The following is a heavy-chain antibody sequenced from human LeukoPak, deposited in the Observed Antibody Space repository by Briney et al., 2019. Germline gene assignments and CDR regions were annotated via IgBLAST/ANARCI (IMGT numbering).Heavy chain of an antibody. Sequence: ASVKVSCKASGYTFTGYYMHWVRQAPGQGLEWMGWINPNSGGTNYAQKFQGRVTMTRDTSISTAYMELSRLRSDDTAVYYCARGGSYYYGSGTQRGINWFDPWGQGTLVTVSS. CDR3: ARGGSYYYGSGTQRGINWFDP. CDR2: INPNSGGT. CDR1: GYTFTGYY. J-gene: IGHJ5*02. V-gene: IGHV1-2*02. D-gene: IGHD3-10*01.